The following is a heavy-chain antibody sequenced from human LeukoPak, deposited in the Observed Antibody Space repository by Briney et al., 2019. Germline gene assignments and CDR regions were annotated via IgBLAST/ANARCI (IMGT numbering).Heavy chain of an antibody. CDR3: ARSRYYYDNSGYYYRLYYFDY. CDR1: GFTFDDYA. D-gene: IGHD3-22*01. CDR2: ISWNSGSI. Sequence: RGGSLRLSCAASGFTFDDYAMHWVRQAPGKGLEWVSGISWNSGSIGYADSVKGRFTISRDNAKNSLYLQMNSLRAEDTAVYYCARSRYYYDNSGYYYRLYYFDYWGQGTLVTVSS. J-gene: IGHJ4*02. V-gene: IGHV3-9*01.